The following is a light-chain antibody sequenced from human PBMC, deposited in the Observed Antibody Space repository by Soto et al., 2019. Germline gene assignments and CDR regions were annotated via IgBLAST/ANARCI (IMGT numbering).Light chain of an antibody. V-gene: IGLV2-18*01. CDR1: STDFVSYNR. CDR2: EAS. Sequence: QSALTQPPSVSGSPGQSVTISCTGTSTDFVSYNRVSWYQQPPGTAPKLIIYEASNRPSGVPDRFSGSKSGNTASLTISGLQAADGVGYYCSLYTSENTYVFGTGTKVTVL. J-gene: IGLJ1*01. CDR3: SLYTSENTYV.